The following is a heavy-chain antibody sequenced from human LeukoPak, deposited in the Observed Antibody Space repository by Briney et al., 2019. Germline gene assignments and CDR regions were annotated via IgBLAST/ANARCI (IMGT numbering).Heavy chain of an antibody. Sequence: GGSLRLSCAASGFTFSNYAMSWVRQAPGRGLEWVSGISGSGGTTYYADSVKGRFTVSRDNSKNTLYMELNSLRVEDTAVYYCARGDCSSSSCSGFYGMDVWGQGTTVTVSS. CDR3: ARGDCSSSSCSGFYGMDV. J-gene: IGHJ6*02. CDR2: ISGSGGTT. V-gene: IGHV3-23*01. CDR1: GFTFSNYA. D-gene: IGHD2-2*01.